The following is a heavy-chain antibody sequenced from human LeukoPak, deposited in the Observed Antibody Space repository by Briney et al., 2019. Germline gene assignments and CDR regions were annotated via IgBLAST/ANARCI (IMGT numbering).Heavy chain of an antibody. V-gene: IGHV4-39*01. J-gene: IGHJ4*02. D-gene: IGHD1-26*01. CDR1: GGSISSGNYY. CDR3: ARSGTYYRTFDF. CDR2: IYYSGST. Sequence: SETLSLTCTVSGGSISSGNYYWNWIRQPPGKGLEWIGSIYYSGSTYYNPSLKSRVTVSVDTSKNQFSLKLSSVAATDTAVYYRARSGTYYRTFDFWGQGTLVTVSS.